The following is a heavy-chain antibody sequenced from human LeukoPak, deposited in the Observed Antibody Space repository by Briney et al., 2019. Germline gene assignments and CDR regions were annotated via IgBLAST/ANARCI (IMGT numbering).Heavy chain of an antibody. CDR2: ITGSVGTT. D-gene: IGHD1-7*01. J-gene: IGHJ4*02. CDR3: ARDLNWNYQS. V-gene: IGHV3-23*01. Sequence: GGSLRLSSAASGFTLTSYAMSWVRQAPGKGLWWGSGITGSVGTTSYTDPLKGRFTFSKANSKNTPYLQMNMLRAEDTAVYYCARDLNWNYQSWGQGTLVTVSS. CDR1: GFTLTSYA.